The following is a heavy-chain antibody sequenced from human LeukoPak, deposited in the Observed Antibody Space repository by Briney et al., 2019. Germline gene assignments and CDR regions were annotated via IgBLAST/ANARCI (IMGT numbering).Heavy chain of an antibody. Sequence: GGSLRLSCAASGFTFSSYAMHWVRQAPGKGLEWVAVISYDGSDKYYADSVKGRFTISRDNSKNTLYLQMNSLRAEDTAVYYCARDTRGSYNYYYYMDVWGKGTTVTVSS. V-gene: IGHV3-30*04. CDR2: ISYDGSDK. CDR1: GFTFSSYA. CDR3: ARDTRGSYNYYYYMDV. D-gene: IGHD1-26*01. J-gene: IGHJ6*03.